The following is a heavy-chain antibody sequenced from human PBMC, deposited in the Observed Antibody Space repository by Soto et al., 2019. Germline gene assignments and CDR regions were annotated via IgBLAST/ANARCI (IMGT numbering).Heavy chain of an antibody. V-gene: IGHV3-74*01. J-gene: IGHJ5*01. Sequence: GGSLRLSCEASRGAFGDYWMHWVRQAPGKGLVWVSRINRDANDIIYADSVKGRFTASRDNAKNMVFLQMNSLRVEDTAVYYCARDVPNNWFDSWGQGTLVTVSS. CDR1: RGAFGDYW. CDR3: ARDVPNNWFDS. CDR2: INRDANDI.